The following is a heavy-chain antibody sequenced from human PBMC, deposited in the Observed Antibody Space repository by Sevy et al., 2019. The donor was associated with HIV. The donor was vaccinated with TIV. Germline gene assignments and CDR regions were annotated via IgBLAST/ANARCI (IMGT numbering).Heavy chain of an antibody. D-gene: IGHD2-8*01. CDR3: ARQGGCCKSGPCYTFFDF. CDR1: GGSINRSSYD. J-gene: IGHJ4*02. CDR2: IHSGGNA. V-gene: IGHV4-39*01. Sequence: SETLSLTCTVSGGSINRSSYDWGWIRQPPGKGLEWIASIHSGGNAYYNPSLKSRVTVSVDTSKNQVSLKRTSVTAADTAVYYCARQGGCCKSGPCYTFFDFWGQGTLVTVSS.